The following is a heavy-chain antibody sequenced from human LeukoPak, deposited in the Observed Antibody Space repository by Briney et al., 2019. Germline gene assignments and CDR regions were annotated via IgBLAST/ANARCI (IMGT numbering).Heavy chain of an antibody. J-gene: IGHJ4*02. CDR1: GYSISSGYY. V-gene: IGHV4-38-2*02. CDR2: IYHSGST. CDR3: ARLSCGRDCYLDY. Sequence: SETLSLTCTVSGYSISSGYYWGWIRQPPGKGLEWIGSIYHSGSTYYNPSLKSRVTISVDTSKNQFSLKLSSVTAADTAVYYCARLSCGRDCYLDYWGQGTLVTVSS. D-gene: IGHD2-21*02.